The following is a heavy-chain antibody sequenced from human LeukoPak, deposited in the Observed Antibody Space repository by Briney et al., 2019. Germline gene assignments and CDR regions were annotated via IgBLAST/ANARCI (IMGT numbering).Heavy chain of an antibody. CDR3: ARERIYFGSGGDLTDARLFYYYGMDV. Sequence: SETLSLTCTVSGGSISTYYWNWIRQPPGKGLEWIGDIYHSGSTNYNPSLQSRVTISVDTSKNQFSLNLNSVTAADTAVYYCARERIYFGSGGDLTDARLFYYYGMDVWGQGTTVTVSS. CDR2: IYHSGST. CDR1: GGSISTYY. J-gene: IGHJ6*02. D-gene: IGHD3-10*01. V-gene: IGHV4-59*01.